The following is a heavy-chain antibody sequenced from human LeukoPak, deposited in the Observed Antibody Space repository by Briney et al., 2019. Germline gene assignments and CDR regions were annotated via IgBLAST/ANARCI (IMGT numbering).Heavy chain of an antibody. J-gene: IGHJ4*02. CDR3: NTSPTDPPFDY. V-gene: IGHV3-15*01. Sequence: PGGSLRLSWAASGFTFSNAGMSWVRQAPGKGLEWVGRIKSKTDGGTTDYAAPVKGRFTISRDDSKNTLYLQMNSLRTEDTAVYYGNTSPTDPPFDYWGQGTLVTVSS. CDR1: GFTFSNAG. CDR2: IKSKTDGGTT.